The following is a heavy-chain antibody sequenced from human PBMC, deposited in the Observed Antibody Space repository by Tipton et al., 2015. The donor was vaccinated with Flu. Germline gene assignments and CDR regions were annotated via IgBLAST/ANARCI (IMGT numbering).Heavy chain of an antibody. Sequence: TLSLTCAVSGFSISSGYYWGWIQQPPGKGLEWVGTVYYRGSTYYTPSLKSRVTISVDTSKNLFSLKLDSVTAADTAVYYCARGVPAAIGEAHFDYWGQGSLVTVSS. CDR3: ARGVPAAIGEAHFDY. J-gene: IGHJ4*02. D-gene: IGHD2-2*01. CDR1: GFSISSGYY. V-gene: IGHV4-38-2*01. CDR2: VYYRGST.